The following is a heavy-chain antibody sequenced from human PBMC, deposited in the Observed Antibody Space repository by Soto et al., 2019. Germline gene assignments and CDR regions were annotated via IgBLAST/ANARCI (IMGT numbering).Heavy chain of an antibody. D-gene: IGHD1-1*01. V-gene: IGHV4-31*03. CDR1: GGSMTSGDQY. CDR3: ARELPQRQGRNMDV. J-gene: IGHJ6*02. CDR2: INHRGSL. Sequence: PSETLSLTCTVTGGSMTSGDQYWTWIRHRPGEGLEWFGYINHRGSLYYNPSLKSRVSMSVDTSKNQFSLNLSSVTAADTAVYYCARELPQRQGRNMDVWGQGTTGNV.